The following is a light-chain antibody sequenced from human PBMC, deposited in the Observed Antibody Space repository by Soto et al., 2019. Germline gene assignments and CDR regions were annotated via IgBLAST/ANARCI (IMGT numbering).Light chain of an antibody. CDR2: LERSGNY. V-gene: IGLV4-60*03. Sequence: QSVLTQSSSASASLGSSVKLTCTLSSGHSSNIIAWHQQQPGKALRYLMKLERSGNYIKGSGVPDRFSGSSSGADRYLTISNPQSEDEADYYCETWDSNTRVFGGGTKVTVL. CDR1: SGHSSNI. CDR3: ETWDSNTRV. J-gene: IGLJ2*01.